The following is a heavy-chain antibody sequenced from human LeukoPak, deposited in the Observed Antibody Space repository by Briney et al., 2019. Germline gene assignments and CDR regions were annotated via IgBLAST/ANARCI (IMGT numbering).Heavy chain of an antibody. D-gene: IGHD3-10*01. CDR1: GYTFTGYY. Sequence: ASVKFSCKASGYTFTGYYMHWVRQAPGQGLEWMGWINPNSGGTNYAQKFQGRVTVPRDTSISTAYMELSRLRSDDTAVYYCARVGYYYGSGADYWGQGTLVTVSS. CDR3: ARVGYYYGSGADY. J-gene: IGHJ4*02. CDR2: INPNSGGT. V-gene: IGHV1-2*02.